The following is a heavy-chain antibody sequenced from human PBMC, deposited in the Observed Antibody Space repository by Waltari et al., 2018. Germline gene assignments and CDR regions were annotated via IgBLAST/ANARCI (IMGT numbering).Heavy chain of an antibody. CDR1: GFTFDDYT. V-gene: IGHV3-43*01. CDR3: AKEGLVYSSGWYYFDY. CDR2: ISWDGGST. J-gene: IGHJ4*02. D-gene: IGHD6-19*01. Sequence: EVQLVESGGVVVQPGGSLRLSCAASGFTFDDYTMHWVRQAPGKGLEWVSLISWDGGSTYYADSVKGRFTISRDNSKNSLYLQMNSLRTEDTALYYCAKEGLVYSSGWYYFDYWGQGTLVTVSS.